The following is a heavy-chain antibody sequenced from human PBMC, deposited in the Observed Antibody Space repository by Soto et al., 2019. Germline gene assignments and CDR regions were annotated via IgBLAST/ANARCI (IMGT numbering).Heavy chain of an antibody. J-gene: IGHJ4*02. D-gene: IGHD5-18*01. Sequence: EVQLVESGGSLVQPGGSLRLSCAASGFIVSSNYMSWVRQAPGKGLEWVSVIYSGGSTYYADSVKGRFTISRDISKYTLYLHMNCLRAEDTAVYYCARAYRVPTAMPNFWGQGTLVTVSS. CDR3: ARAYRVPTAMPNF. CDR2: IYSGGST. V-gene: IGHV3-66*01. CDR1: GFIVSSNY.